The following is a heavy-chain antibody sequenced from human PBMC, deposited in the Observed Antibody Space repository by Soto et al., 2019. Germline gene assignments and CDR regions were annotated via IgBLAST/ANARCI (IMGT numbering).Heavy chain of an antibody. Sequence: QVQLVESGGGLVRPGGSLRLSCAASGFTFSDYYMTWIRQAPGKGLAWVSYITGSSDYTNYADSVKGRFTISRDNVKNSLYLQMNSLRAEDTAVYYCAREYSDGMDVWGQGTTVTVSS. J-gene: IGHJ6*02. V-gene: IGHV3-11*05. CDR2: ITGSSDYT. CDR1: GFTFSDYY. CDR3: AREYSDGMDV.